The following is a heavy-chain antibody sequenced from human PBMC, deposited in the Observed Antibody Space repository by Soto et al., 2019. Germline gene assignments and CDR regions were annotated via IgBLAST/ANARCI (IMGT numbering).Heavy chain of an antibody. CDR2: LSGSGSSS. D-gene: IGHD1-26*01. J-gene: IGHJ1*01. CDR1: GFTFNTCA. CDR3: ARGAGVGATGYFQR. V-gene: IGHV3-23*01. Sequence: EVQLLESGGGLVQPGGSLRVSCAASGFTFNTCAMSWVRQAPGKGLEWVSALSGSGSSSSYADSVKGRFTISRDNSKNALYLQMNSLRAEDTAVYYCARGAGVGATGYFQRWGLGTLVTVSS.